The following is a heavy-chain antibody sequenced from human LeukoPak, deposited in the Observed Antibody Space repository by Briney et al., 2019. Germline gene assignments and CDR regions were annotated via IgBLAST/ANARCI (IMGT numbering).Heavy chain of an antibody. Sequence: ASVKVSCKASGYTFTGYYMHWVRQAPGQGLEWMGWINPNSGGTNYAQKFQGRVTMTRDTSIGTAYMELSRLRSDDTAVYYCARDLGYGSGSSSAIDYWGQGTLVTVSS. V-gene: IGHV1-2*02. D-gene: IGHD3-10*01. CDR1: GYTFTGYY. J-gene: IGHJ4*02. CDR3: ARDLGYGSGSSSAIDY. CDR2: INPNSGGT.